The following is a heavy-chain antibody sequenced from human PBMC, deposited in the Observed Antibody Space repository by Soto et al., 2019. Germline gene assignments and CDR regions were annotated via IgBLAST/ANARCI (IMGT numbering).Heavy chain of an antibody. CDR2: INPSGGST. D-gene: IGHD5-18*01. CDR3: ARVGGYSYGGVDY. V-gene: IGHV1-46*01. Sequence: QVQLVQSGAEVKKPGASVKVSCKASGYTFTSYYMHWVRQAPGQGLEWMGIINPSGGSTTYAQKFXXRXSMTRDTSTSTVYMELSSLRSEDTAVYYCARVGGYSYGGVDYWGQGPRVTVSS. J-gene: IGHJ4*02. CDR1: GYTFTSYY.